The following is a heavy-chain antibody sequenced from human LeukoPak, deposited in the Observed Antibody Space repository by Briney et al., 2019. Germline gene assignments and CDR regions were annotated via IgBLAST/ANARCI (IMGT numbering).Heavy chain of an antibody. V-gene: IGHV3-15*01. Sequence: TGGSRRLSCAASGFTFTDAWMSWVRQAPGKGLEWVGRIKSIPDGGTTDFSPPVKGRFTISRDDSKNTLYLQMNSLKTEDTAVYYCTTVGVRYWYFDLWGRGTLVTVSS. CDR1: GFTFTDAW. J-gene: IGHJ2*01. CDR3: TTVGVRYWYFDL. D-gene: IGHD2-8*01. CDR2: IKSIPDGGTT.